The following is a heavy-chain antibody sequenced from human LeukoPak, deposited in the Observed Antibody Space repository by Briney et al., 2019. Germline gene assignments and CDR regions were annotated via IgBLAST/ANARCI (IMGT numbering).Heavy chain of an antibody. Sequence: GGSLRLSCAASGFTFSDSVMHWVRQAPGSGLEWVAGISRDGGFEHYLESVKGRFTISRDNSKNTLYLQMNSLRAEDTAVYYCAKASYYDSSGYSPGYYWGQGTLVTVSS. V-gene: IGHV3-30*18. D-gene: IGHD3-22*01. J-gene: IGHJ4*02. CDR1: GFTFSDSV. CDR2: ISRDGGFE. CDR3: AKASYYDSSGYSPGYY.